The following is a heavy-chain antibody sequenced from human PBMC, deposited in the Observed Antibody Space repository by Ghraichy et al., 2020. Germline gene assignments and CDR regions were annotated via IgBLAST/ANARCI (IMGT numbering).Heavy chain of an antibody. CDR1: GYTFTGYY. J-gene: IGHJ6*02. CDR3: ASGRHSYYYDSSGTNYYYYYGMDV. CDR2: INPNSGGT. D-gene: IGHD3-22*01. Sequence: ASVKVSCKASGYTFTGYYMHWVRQAPGQGLEWMGRINPNSGGTNYAQKFQGRVTMTRDTSISTAYMELSRLRSDDTAVYYCASGRHSYYYDSSGTNYYYYYGMDVWGQGTTVTVSS. V-gene: IGHV1-2*06.